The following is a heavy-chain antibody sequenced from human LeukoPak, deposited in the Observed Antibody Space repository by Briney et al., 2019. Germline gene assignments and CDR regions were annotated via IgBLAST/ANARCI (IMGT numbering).Heavy chain of an antibody. J-gene: IGHJ5*02. CDR1: DYSISSGYY. CDR2: IYHNGVT. Sequence: SETLSLTCTVSDYSISSGYYWGWIRQPPGKGLEWIGSIYHNGVTYSNASLRSRLSISVDTSKNQFSLRLSSVTAADTAVYYCARRKYSSAWYWFDPWGQGTLVTVSS. V-gene: IGHV4-38-2*02. D-gene: IGHD6-19*01. CDR3: ARRKYSSAWYWFDP.